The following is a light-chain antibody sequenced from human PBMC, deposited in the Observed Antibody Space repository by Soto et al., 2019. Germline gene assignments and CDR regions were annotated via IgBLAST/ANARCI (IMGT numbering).Light chain of an antibody. V-gene: IGKV1-17*01. CDR1: QGITND. J-gene: IGKJ1*01. CDR3: QHYNSYSEA. CDR2: AAS. Sequence: IQMTQAPCCLCPSLLDGVTNTCRASQGITNDLGWYQQKPGKAPKLLIYAASSLQSGVPSRFSGSGSGTEFTLTISSLQPDDFATYYCQHYNSYSEAFGQGTKV.